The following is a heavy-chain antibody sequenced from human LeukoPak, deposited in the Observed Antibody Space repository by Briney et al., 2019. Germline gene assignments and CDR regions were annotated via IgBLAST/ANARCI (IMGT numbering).Heavy chain of an antibody. V-gene: IGHV1-2*02. CDR1: GYTFTGYY. Sequence: ASVKVSCKASGYTFTGYYMHWVRQALGQGLEWMGWINPNSGGTNYAQKFQGRVTMTRDTSISTAYMELSRLRSDDTAVYYCARDRGIVVVVAANPDYWGQGTLVTVSS. CDR3: ARDRGIVVVVAANPDY. CDR2: INPNSGGT. J-gene: IGHJ4*02. D-gene: IGHD2-15*01.